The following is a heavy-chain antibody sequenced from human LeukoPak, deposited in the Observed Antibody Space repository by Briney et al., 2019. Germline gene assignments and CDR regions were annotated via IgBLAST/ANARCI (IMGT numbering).Heavy chain of an antibody. J-gene: IGHJ3*02. D-gene: IGHD2-2*01. Sequence: GSLGLSCAASGFTFSSYSMNWVRQAPGKGLEWVSYISSSSSTIYYADSVKGRFTISRDNAKNSLYLQMNSLRAEDTAVYYCARRSVVVVPAAIYAFDIWGQGTMVTVSS. CDR3: ARRSVVVVPAAIYAFDI. CDR1: GFTFSSYS. CDR2: ISSSSSTI. V-gene: IGHV3-48*04.